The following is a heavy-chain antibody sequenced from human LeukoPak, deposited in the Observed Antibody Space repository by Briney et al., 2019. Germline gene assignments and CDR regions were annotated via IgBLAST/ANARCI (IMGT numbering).Heavy chain of an antibody. CDR2: INQDGSEK. CDR3: ARGGAYSSSSSGY. Sequence: GGSLRLSCAASGFTFSSYWMSWVRQAPGKGLEWVANINQDGSEKYYVDSVKGRFTISRDNAKNSLYLQMNSLRAEDTAVYYCARGGAYSSSSSGYWGQGTLVTVSS. D-gene: IGHD6-13*01. CDR1: GFTFSSYW. J-gene: IGHJ4*02. V-gene: IGHV3-7*01.